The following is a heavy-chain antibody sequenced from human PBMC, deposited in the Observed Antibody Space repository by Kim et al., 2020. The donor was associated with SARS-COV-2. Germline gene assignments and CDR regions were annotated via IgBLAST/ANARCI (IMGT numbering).Heavy chain of an antibody. CDR1: GFTFSDYW. Sequence: GGSLRLSCAVSGFTFSDYWMHWLRQAPEKGLEWVSRINIDGTIETYADSVRGRFTISRDNAKNTLYLQMNSLRVEDTAVYYCVRKEIGGPVNPWGQGTLVTVSS. CDR3: VRKEIGGPVNP. V-gene: IGHV3-74*01. D-gene: IGHD2-15*01. J-gene: IGHJ5*02. CDR2: INIDGTIE.